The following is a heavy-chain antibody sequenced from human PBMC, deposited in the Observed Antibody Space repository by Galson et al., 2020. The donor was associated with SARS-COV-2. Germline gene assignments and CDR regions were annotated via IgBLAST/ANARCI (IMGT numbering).Heavy chain of an antibody. V-gene: IGHV3-23*01. CDR1: GFTFRFYA. D-gene: IGHD2-21*01. CDR3: AIDILVVNAIGENAFDI. Sequence: GESLKISCAASGFTFRFYAMTWVRQAPGKGLEWVSGIGGSGGSTYYADSVKGRFTITRDNSKNTLYLQMNSLRAEDTAVYYCAIDILVVNAIGENAFDIWGRGTMVTVSS. J-gene: IGHJ3*02. CDR2: IGGSGGST.